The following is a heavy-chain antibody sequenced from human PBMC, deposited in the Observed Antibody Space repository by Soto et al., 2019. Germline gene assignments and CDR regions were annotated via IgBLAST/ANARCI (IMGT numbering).Heavy chain of an antibody. V-gene: IGHV3-15*07. Sequence: PGGSLRLSCAASGFTFSNAWMNWVRQAPGRGLEWVGRIKSKTDGGTTDYAAPVKGRFTISRDDSKNTLYLQMNSLKTEDTAVYYCTTDSSGYPFNDYWGQGTLVTSPQ. CDR3: TTDSSGYPFNDY. D-gene: IGHD3-22*01. CDR1: GFTFSNAW. CDR2: IKSKTDGGTT. J-gene: IGHJ4*02.